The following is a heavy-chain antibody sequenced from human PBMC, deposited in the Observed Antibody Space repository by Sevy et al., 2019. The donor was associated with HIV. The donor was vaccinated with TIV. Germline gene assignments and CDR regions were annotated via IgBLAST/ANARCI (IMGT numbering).Heavy chain of an antibody. CDR2: ISSSSSTI. D-gene: IGHD2-2*01. V-gene: IGHV3-48*01. CDR3: AGGVVPAAIHRPYYFDY. Sequence: SLRLSCAASGFTFSSYSMNWVRQAPGKGLEWVSYISSSSSTIYYADSVKGRFTISRDNAKNALYLQMNSLGAEDTAVYYCAGGVVPAAIHRPYYFDYWGQGTLVTVSS. CDR1: GFTFSSYS. J-gene: IGHJ4*02.